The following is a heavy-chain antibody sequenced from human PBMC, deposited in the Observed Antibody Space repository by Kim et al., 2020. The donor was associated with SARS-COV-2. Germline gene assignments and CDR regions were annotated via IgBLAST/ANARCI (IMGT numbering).Heavy chain of an antibody. CDR2: INPNNGDT. CDR3: VRAAHMIILGNGDNRFDP. V-gene: IGHV1-2*06. D-gene: IGHD3-16*01. J-gene: IGHJ5*02. CDR1: GYTFTAYC. Sequence: ASVKVSCKASGYTFTAYCLHWVRQAPGQGLEWMGRINPNNGDTIYAQNFQGRLSMTTDTSISTAYMDLSSLRSDDTALYYCVRAAHMIILGNGDNRFDPWGQGTLVTFSS.